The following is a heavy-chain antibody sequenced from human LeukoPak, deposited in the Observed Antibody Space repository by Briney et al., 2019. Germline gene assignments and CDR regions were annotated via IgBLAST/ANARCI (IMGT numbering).Heavy chain of an antibody. V-gene: IGHV3-48*01. J-gene: IGHJ4*02. CDR3: AKDGGTHFDH. CDR1: GFTFSSYW. CDR2: LSSSGTTI. Sequence: PGGSLRLSCAASGFTFSSYWMSWVRQAPGKGLEWVSYLSSSGTTISYAQSVKGRFTITRDNAQNSLTLHMNTLRADDTAVYYCAKDGGTHFDHWGQGTLVTVSS. D-gene: IGHD1-26*01.